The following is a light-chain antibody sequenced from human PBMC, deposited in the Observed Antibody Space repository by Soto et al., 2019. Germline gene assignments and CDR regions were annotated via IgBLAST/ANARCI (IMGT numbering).Light chain of an antibody. CDR2: GNS. CDR3: QSYDSSFYV. Sequence: QSVLTQPPSVSGAPGQRVTISCTGSSSNIGAGYDVHWYQQLPGTAPKLLIYGNSNRPSGVPDRFSGSKSGTSASLAIIGLQAADEADYYCQSYDSSFYVFGTGTKLTVL. J-gene: IGLJ1*01. V-gene: IGLV1-40*01. CDR1: SSNIGAGYD.